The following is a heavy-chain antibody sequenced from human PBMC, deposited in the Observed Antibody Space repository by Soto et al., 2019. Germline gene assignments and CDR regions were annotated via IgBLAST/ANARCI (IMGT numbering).Heavy chain of an antibody. CDR1: GFTFSTYA. CDR3: AKEVTGNYYSYSGMDV. J-gene: IGHJ6*04. V-gene: IGHV3-30*18. CDR2: ISYHGTDK. D-gene: IGHD2-21*02. Sequence: PGGSLRLSCAASGFTFSTYAMQWVRQAPGKGLEWVALISYHGTDKYYADSVKGRFTISRDNSKNTLYLQVNSVRAEDTALYYCAKEVTGNYYSYSGMDVCGEGTTVTVSS.